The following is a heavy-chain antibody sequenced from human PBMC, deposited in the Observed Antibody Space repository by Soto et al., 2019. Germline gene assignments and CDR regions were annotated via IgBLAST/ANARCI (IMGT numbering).Heavy chain of an antibody. J-gene: IGHJ4*02. D-gene: IGHD4-17*01. CDR1: GFTFSDYY. Sequence: GGSLRLSCAASGFTFSDYYMSWIRQAPGKGLEWVSYISSSSGYTNYADSVKGRFTISRDNAKNSLYLQMNSLRAEDTAVYSCAKEYGRLDYWGQGTLVTVSS. CDR2: ISSSSGYT. CDR3: AKEYGRLDY. V-gene: IGHV3-11*06.